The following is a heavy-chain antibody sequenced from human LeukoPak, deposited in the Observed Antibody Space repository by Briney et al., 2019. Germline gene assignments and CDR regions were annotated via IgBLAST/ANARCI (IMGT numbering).Heavy chain of an antibody. Sequence: PSETLSLTCSVSGGSIKGGGFFWNWVRQHPGKGLEWIGHIYYSGSTSYNPSVKSRVTISVDTSKNQFSLKLTSVTAADTAVYYCARHSAFRGLDYWGQGTLVTVSS. CDR2: IYYSGST. J-gene: IGHJ4*02. CDR1: GGSIKGGGFF. D-gene: IGHD2-21*01. CDR3: ARHSAFRGLDY. V-gene: IGHV4-31*03.